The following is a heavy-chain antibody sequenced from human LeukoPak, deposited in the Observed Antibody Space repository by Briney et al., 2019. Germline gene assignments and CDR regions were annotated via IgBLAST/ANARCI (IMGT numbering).Heavy chain of an antibody. CDR1: GGSISSSSYY. D-gene: IGHD3-10*01. CDR3: ARSDRYYGSGSYLGPQHYYFDY. V-gene: IGHV4-39*02. J-gene: IGHJ4*02. Sequence: SETLSLTCTVAGGSISSSSYYWGWIRQPPGKGLEWIGRIFFSGSTYYNPSLKSRVTISVDTSKGHFSQKLSSVNAADTAVYYCARSDRYYGSGSYLGPQHYYFDYWGQGTLVTVSS. CDR2: IFFSGST.